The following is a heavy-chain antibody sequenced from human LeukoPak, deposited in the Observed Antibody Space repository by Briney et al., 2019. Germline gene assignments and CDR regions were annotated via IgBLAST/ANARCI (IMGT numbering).Heavy chain of an antibody. V-gene: IGHV3-7*01. CDR2: IEQDGGET. CDR1: GFPFSSYW. Sequence: PGGSLRLSCAASGFPFSSYWMAWVRQTPGKGLEWVASIEQDGGETFYVDSVKGRFTISRDNAKNSLYLQMNSLRAEDTAVYYCARRIAAAGTRDCWGQGTLVTVSS. D-gene: IGHD6-13*01. J-gene: IGHJ4*02. CDR3: ARRIAAAGTRDC.